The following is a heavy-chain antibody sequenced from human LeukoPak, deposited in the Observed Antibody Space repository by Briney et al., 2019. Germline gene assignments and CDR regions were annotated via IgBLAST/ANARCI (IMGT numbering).Heavy chain of an antibody. D-gene: IGHD1-7*01. CDR2: IYYSGST. CDR3: ARGNYSGFDY. CDR1: GDSISSYY. V-gene: IGHV4-59*01. Sequence: SETLSLTCTVSGDSISSYYWSWIRQPPGKGLEWIGYIYYSGSTNYNPSLKSRVTISVDTSKNQFSLKLGSVTAADTAVYYCARGNYSGFDYWGQGTLVTVSS. J-gene: IGHJ4*02.